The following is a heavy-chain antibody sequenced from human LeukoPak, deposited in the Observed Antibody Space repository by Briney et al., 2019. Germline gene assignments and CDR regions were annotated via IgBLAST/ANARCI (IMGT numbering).Heavy chain of an antibody. CDR1: GGSISSSSYY. CDR3: ARGTRSYFDY. V-gene: IGHV4-39*01. D-gene: IGHD3/OR15-3a*01. J-gene: IGHJ4*02. CDR2: IYYSGST. Sequence: SETLSLTCTVPGGSISSSSYYWGWIRQPPGKGLEWIGSIYYSGSTYYNPSLKSRVTISVDTSKNQFSLKLSSVTAADTAVCFCARGTRSYFDYWGQGTLVTVSS.